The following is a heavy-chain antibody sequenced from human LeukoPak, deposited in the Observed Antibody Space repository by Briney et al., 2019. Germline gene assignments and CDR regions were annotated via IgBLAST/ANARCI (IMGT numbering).Heavy chain of an antibody. V-gene: IGHV4-34*01. CDR1: GGSFSGYY. Sequence: SETLSLTCAVYGGSFSGYYWSWIRQPPGKGLEWIGEINHSGSTNYNPSLKSRVTISVDTSKNQFSLKLSSVTAADTAVYYCARRRQLLLRDAFDIWGQGTMVTVSS. CDR2: INHSGST. J-gene: IGHJ3*02. CDR3: ARRRQLLLRDAFDI. D-gene: IGHD2-2*01.